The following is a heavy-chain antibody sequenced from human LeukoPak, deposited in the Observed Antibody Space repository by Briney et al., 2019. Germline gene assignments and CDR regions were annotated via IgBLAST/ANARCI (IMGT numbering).Heavy chain of an antibody. J-gene: IGHJ4*02. CDR2: ISYDGRNI. Sequence: GGSLRLSCAASGFTFNNYGMHWVRQAPGKGLEWVAVISYDGRNIHYPDSVKGRFTISRDISTDTLWLQMDSLRTEDTAVYYCAKGPLRGTAAAIDYWGQETLVTVSS. V-gene: IGHV3-30*18. CDR3: AKGPLRGTAAAIDY. CDR1: GFTFNNYG. D-gene: IGHD2-2*01.